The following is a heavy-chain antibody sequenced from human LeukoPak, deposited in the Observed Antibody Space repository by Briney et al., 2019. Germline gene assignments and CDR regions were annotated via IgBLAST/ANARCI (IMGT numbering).Heavy chain of an antibody. V-gene: IGHV1-69*02. CDR2: IIPILGIA. CDR1: GGTFSSYT. CDR3: ARAKKQGTTVTTGWFDP. Sequence: SVKVSCKASGGTFSSYTIRWVRQAPGQGIEWMGRIIPILGIANYAQKFQGRVTITADKSTSTAYMELSSLRSEDTAVYYCARAKKQGTTVTTGWFDPWGQGTLVTVSS. J-gene: IGHJ5*02. D-gene: IGHD4-11*01.